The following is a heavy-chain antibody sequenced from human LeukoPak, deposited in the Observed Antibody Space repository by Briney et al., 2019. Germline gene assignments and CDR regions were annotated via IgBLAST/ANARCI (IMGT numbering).Heavy chain of an antibody. CDR3: AREYSSGWYPSYYYYCYMDV. D-gene: IGHD6-19*01. Sequence: SETLSLTCTVSGGSISSSSYYWGWIRQPPGKGLEWIGSIYYSGSTYYNPSLKSRVTISVDTSKNQFSLKLSSVTAADTAVYYCAREYSSGWYPSYYYYCYMDVWGKGTTVTVSS. J-gene: IGHJ6*03. CDR1: GGSISSSSYY. CDR2: IYYSGST. V-gene: IGHV4-39*07.